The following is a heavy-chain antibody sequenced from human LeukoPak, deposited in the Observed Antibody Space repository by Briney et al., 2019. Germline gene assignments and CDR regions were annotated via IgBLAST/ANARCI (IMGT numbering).Heavy chain of an antibody. J-gene: IGHJ3*01. Sequence: SVKVSCKASGGTFSSYAISWVRQAPGQGLEWMGGIIPICGTASYAQKFQGRVTMTRDESTRTAYMELSSLRSEETAVYYCARGAYFASLPQAAHDPLHLCAQGQIAPVS. CDR2: IIPICGTA. CDR1: GGTFSSYA. V-gene: IGHV1-69*05. CDR3: ARGAYFASLPQAAHDPLHL. D-gene: IGHD2-21*01.